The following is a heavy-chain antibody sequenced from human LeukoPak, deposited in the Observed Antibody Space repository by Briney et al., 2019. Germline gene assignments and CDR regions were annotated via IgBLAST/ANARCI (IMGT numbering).Heavy chain of an antibody. J-gene: IGHJ6*02. V-gene: IGHV3-48*03. D-gene: IGHD1-1*01. CDR3: ARGASNWNFDCYGMDV. CDR1: GFRDFTFSSYE. CDR2: ISSSGSTI. Sequence: VGSLRLSCAVSGFRDFTFSSYEMNWVRQAPGKGLEWVSYISSSGSTIYSADSVKGRFTISRDNAKNSLYVQMNSLRAEDTAVYYCARGASNWNFDCYGMDVWGQGTTVTVSS.